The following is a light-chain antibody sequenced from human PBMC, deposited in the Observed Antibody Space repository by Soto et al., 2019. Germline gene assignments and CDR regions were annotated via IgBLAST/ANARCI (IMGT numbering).Light chain of an antibody. CDR2: DAS. Sequence: VSAPSPATLSLSPGERATLSCRASQSVSSNLAWYQQKPGQAPRLLIYDASNRATGIPARFSGSGSGTDFTLTISSLEPEDFAVYYCQQRSNWPLTFGGGTKVDI. CDR1: QSVSSN. V-gene: IGKV3-11*01. J-gene: IGKJ4*01. CDR3: QQRSNWPLT.